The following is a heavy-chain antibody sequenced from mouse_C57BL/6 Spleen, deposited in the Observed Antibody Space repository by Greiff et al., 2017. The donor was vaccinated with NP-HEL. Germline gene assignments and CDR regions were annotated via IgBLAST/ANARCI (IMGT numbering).Heavy chain of an antibody. CDR3: ARWAIYYDYFFDY. D-gene: IGHD2-4*01. V-gene: IGHV1-82*01. CDR1: GYAFSSSW. Sequence: VQLQQSGPELVKPGASVKISCKASGYAFSSSWMNWVKQRPGKGLEWIGRIYPGDGDTNYNGKFKGKATLTADKSSSTAYMQLSSLTSEDSAVYFCARWAIYYDYFFDYWGQGTTLTVSS. CDR2: IYPGDGDT. J-gene: IGHJ2*01.